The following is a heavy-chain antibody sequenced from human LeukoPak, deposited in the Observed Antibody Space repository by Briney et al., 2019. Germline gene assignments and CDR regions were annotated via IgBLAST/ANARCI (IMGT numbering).Heavy chain of an antibody. D-gene: IGHD1-14*01. CDR1: PDSTTSNF. J-gene: IGHJ4*02. V-gene: IGHV4-4*02. CDR3: AREIVGGFNPGAY. CDR2: IHRSGST. Sequence: PSETLSLTCTVSPDSTTSNFWSWVRQPPGKGLEWIGEIHRSGSTNYNPSLQSRVTISIDRSKNQIALELSSVTAADTAVYYCAREIVGGFNPGAYWGQGTLVTVSS.